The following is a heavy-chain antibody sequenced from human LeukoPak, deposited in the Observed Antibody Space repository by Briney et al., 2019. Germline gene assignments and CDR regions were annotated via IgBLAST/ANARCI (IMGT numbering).Heavy chain of an antibody. V-gene: IGHV3-23*01. D-gene: IGHD3-9*01. Sequence: PGGSLRLSCEASGFIFRNYAMSWVRQAPGQGLEWVSAITGSGDTTYYADYVKGRFTISRDNSKNTPYVEMNTLRAKDTAVYYCAKWGDYDILTGYYVSDFWGQGTLVTVSS. CDR2: ITGSGDTT. CDR1: GFIFRNYA. CDR3: AKWGDYDILTGYYVSDF. J-gene: IGHJ4*02.